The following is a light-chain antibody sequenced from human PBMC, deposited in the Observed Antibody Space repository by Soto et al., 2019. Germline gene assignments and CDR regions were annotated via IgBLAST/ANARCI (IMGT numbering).Light chain of an antibody. J-gene: IGLJ2*01. Sequence: QSVLTQSPSASASLGASVKLTCTLSSGHSSYAIAWHQQQPEKGPRYLMKVDSDGSHSKGDGIPDRFSGSSSGAERYLTISSLQSEDEADYHCQTWGTGIQVFGGGTKVTVL. CDR3: QTWGTGIQV. V-gene: IGLV4-69*02. CDR2: VDSDGSH. CDR1: SGHSSYA.